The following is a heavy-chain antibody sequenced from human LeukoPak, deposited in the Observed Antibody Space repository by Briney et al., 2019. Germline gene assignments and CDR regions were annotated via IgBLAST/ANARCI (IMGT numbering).Heavy chain of an antibody. CDR2: INQDGSVK. D-gene: IGHD2-2*01. CDR3: ARARYCSSFNCYQDY. V-gene: IGHV3-7*01. CDR1: GFTFDDYG. Sequence: GGSLRLSCAASGFTFDDYGMSWVRQAPGKGLEWVANINQDGSVKYYVDSVKGRFTISRDNAKNSLYLQMNSLRGEDTAMYYCARARYCSSFNCYQDYWGQGTLVTVSS. J-gene: IGHJ4*02.